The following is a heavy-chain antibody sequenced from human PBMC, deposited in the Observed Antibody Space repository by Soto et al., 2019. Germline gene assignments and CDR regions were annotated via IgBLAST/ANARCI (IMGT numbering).Heavy chain of an antibody. V-gene: IGHV5-10-1*01. D-gene: IGHD3-3*01. Sequence: PGESLKISCKGSGYSFSSYWITWVRQMPGKGLEWMGRIDPSDSYTNYSPSFQGHVTISADKSISTAYLQWSSLKASDTAMYYCERQAIFGVIIIAFDIWGQGTMVTV. J-gene: IGHJ3*02. CDR1: GYSFSSYW. CDR2: IDPSDSYT. CDR3: ERQAIFGVIIIAFDI.